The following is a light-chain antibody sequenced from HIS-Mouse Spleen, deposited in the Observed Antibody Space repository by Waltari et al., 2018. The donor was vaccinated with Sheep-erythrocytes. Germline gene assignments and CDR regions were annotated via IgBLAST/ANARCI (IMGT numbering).Light chain of an antibody. V-gene: IGKV3-11*01. J-gene: IGKJ2*01. CDR3: QQRSNWYT. CDR1: HCVSSY. Sequence: EIVLTQSPATLSLSPGERATLSCRASHCVSSYLAWYQQKPGQAPRLLIYDASNRATGIPARFSGSGSGTDFTLTISSLEPEDFAVYYCQQRSNWYTFGQGTKLEIK. CDR2: DAS.